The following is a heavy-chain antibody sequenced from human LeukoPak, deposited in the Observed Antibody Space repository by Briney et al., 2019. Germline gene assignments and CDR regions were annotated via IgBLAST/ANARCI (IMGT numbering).Heavy chain of an antibody. V-gene: IGHV3-15*01. CDR2: IKGKTDGGTT. CDR1: GFIFSNAW. CDR3: TTREKHLDY. Sequence: PGGSLRLSCAASGFIFSNAWISWVRQAPGKGLEWVGLIKGKTDGGTTDYAAPVKGRFTISRDDSKNTLYLQVYSLKTEDTAVYYCTTREKHLDYWGQGTLVTVSS. J-gene: IGHJ4*02.